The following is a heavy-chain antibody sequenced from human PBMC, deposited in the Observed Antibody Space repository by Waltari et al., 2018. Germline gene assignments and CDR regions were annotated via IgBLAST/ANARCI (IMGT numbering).Heavy chain of an antibody. CDR2: IYSRGAT. J-gene: IGHJ2*01. CDR3: ARHCGGDCLHWYFDL. CDR1: GFTVTNNY. Sequence: ELQLVESGGGLVQPGGSLRLSCAASGFTVTNNYMSWVRQAPGKGLEWVSIIYSRGATYYAESVKGRFTISRDNSNTLYLQMRSLRTEDTAVYYCARHCGGDCLHWYFDLWGRGTLVTVSS. V-gene: IGHV3-66*02. D-gene: IGHD2-21*01.